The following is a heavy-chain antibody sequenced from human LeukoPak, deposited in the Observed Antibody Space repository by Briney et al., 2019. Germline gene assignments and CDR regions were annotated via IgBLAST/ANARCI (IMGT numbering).Heavy chain of an antibody. Sequence: SETLSLTCAVYGGSFSGYYWSWIRQPPGKGLEWIGEINHSGSTNYNPSLKSRVTMSVDTSKNQSSLKLSSVTAADTAVYYCARVVGVTIYGVANPHFDYWGQGTLVTVSS. D-gene: IGHD3-3*01. CDR2: INHSGST. J-gene: IGHJ4*02. CDR1: GGSFSGYY. V-gene: IGHV4-34*01. CDR3: ARVVGVTIYGVANPHFDY.